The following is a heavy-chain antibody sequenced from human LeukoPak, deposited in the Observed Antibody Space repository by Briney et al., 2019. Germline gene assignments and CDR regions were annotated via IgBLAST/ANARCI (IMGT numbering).Heavy chain of an antibody. CDR3: ARSHSSLTGYYSMRFRD. Sequence: SETLSLTCTVSGGSISSSSYYWGWIRQPPGKGLEWIGYIYYSGSTNYNPSLKSRVTISVDTSKNQFSLKLSSVTAADTAVYYCARSHSSLTGYYSMRFRDWGQGTLVTVSS. D-gene: IGHD3-9*01. V-gene: IGHV4-61*05. CDR1: GGSISSSSYY. J-gene: IGHJ4*02. CDR2: IYYSGST.